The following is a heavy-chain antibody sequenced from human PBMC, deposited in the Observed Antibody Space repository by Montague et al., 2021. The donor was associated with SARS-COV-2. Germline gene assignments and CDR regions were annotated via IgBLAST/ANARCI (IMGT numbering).Heavy chain of an antibody. D-gene: IGHD2-15*01. Sequence: SETLSLTCAVSGVSIGGNNWWSWVRQPPGKGLEWIGEIYHSGSTNYNPSLKSRVTISVDKSKNQFSLKMSSVTAADTAVFYCARGLGCSGGRCYGDWLDPWGQGTLVTVSS. V-gene: IGHV4-4*02. CDR1: GVSIGGNNW. CDR3: ARGLGCSGGRCYGDWLDP. CDR2: IYHSGST. J-gene: IGHJ5*02.